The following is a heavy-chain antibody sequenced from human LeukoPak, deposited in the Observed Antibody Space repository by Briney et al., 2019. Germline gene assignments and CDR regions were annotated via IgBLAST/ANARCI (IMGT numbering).Heavy chain of an antibody. V-gene: IGHV3-23*01. CDR2: ICGSGGSK. Sequence: GGSLRLSCAASGFTFNSYGMSWVRQAPGKGLEWVLVICGSGGSKYYADSVKGRFTISRDSSKNTLYLQMNSLTAEDTAAYYFAKEASDRSIFEVINRNCYIDVWGKGTTVIVSS. CDR3: AKEASDRSIFEVINRNCYIDV. J-gene: IGHJ6*03. CDR1: GFTFNSYG. D-gene: IGHD3-3*02.